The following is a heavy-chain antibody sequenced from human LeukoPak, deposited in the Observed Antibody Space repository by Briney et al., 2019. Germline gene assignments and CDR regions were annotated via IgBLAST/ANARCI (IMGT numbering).Heavy chain of an antibody. Sequence: EGSLRLSCAASGFTFSSYAMHWVRRAPGKGLEWVAVISYDGSNKYYADSVKGRFTISRDNSKNTLYLQMNSLRAEDTAVYYCASPYSYGYDWGQGTLVTVSS. V-gene: IGHV3-30*04. J-gene: IGHJ4*02. CDR1: GFTFSSYA. CDR3: ASPYSYGYD. CDR2: ISYDGSNK. D-gene: IGHD5-18*01.